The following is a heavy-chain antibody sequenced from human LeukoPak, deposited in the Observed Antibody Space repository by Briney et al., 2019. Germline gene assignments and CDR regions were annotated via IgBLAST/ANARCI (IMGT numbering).Heavy chain of an antibody. CDR1: GGSISSYY. Sequence: SETLSLTCTVSGGSISSYYWSWFRQTPGKGPEWIGYIYYSGSTKYNPSLKSRVTISVDRSKNQFSLKLDSVTAADTAVYYCARYWGVQLWPHWYFDLWGRGSLVTVSS. V-gene: IGHV4-59*01. CDR3: ARYWGVQLWPHWYFDL. J-gene: IGHJ2*01. CDR2: IYYSGST. D-gene: IGHD5-24*01.